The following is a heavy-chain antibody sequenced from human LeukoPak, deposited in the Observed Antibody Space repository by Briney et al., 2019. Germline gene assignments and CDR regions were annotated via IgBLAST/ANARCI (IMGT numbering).Heavy chain of an antibody. Sequence: GGSLRLSCAASGFTVSSNYMSWVRQAPGKGLECVSIIYSGGSTFYADSVKGRFTISRDSSKNTLYLQMNSLRAEDTAVYYCARDGYSYGRGYMDVWGKGTTVTVSS. CDR2: IYSGGST. CDR1: GFTVSSNY. D-gene: IGHD5-18*01. CDR3: ARDGYSYGRGYMDV. V-gene: IGHV3-53*01. J-gene: IGHJ6*03.